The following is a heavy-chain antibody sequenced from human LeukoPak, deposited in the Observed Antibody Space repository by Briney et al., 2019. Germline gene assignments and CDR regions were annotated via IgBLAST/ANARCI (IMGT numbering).Heavy chain of an antibody. V-gene: IGHV4-59*01. J-gene: IGHJ4*02. CDR2: IYYSGST. Sequence: SETLSLTCAVYGGSFSGYYWSWIRQPPGKGLEWLGYIYYSGSTNYNPSLKGRVTISVDTSKNQFSLKLSSVTAADTAVYYCASQKDYYDFWSGYSGHYYFDYWGQGTLVTVSS. D-gene: IGHD3-3*01. CDR3: ASQKDYYDFWSGYSGHYYFDY. CDR1: GGSFSGYY.